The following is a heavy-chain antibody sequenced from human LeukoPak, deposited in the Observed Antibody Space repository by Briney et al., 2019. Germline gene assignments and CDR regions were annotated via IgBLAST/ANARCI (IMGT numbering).Heavy chain of an antibody. V-gene: IGHV3-23*01. D-gene: IGHD6-19*01. CDR1: GFTFSSYA. CDR2: ISGSGGST. CDR3: AKVRKQWLVRSDAFDI. Sequence: PGGSLRLSCAASGFTFSSYAMSWVRQAPGKGLEWVSAISGSGGSTYYADSVKGRFTISRDDSKNTLYLQMNSLRAEDTAVYYCAKVRKQWLVRSDAFDIWGQGTMVTVSS. J-gene: IGHJ3*02.